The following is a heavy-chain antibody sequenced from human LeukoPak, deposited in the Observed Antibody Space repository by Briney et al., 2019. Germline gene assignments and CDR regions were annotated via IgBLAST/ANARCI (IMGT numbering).Heavy chain of an antibody. CDR3: ARAVEGGYSSSSWGYYYYMDV. J-gene: IGHJ6*03. V-gene: IGHV4-59*01. Sequence: SETLSLTCAVYGGSFSGYYWGWIRQPPGKGLERIGSIYYSGSTYYNPSLRSRVTISVDTSKNQFSLKMSSVTAADTAVYYCARAVEGGYSSSSWGYYYYMDVWGKGTTVTVSS. CDR1: GGSFSGYY. CDR2: IYYSGST. D-gene: IGHD6-6*01.